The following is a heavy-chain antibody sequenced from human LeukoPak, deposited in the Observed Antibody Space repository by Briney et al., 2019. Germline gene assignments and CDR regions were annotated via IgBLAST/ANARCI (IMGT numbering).Heavy chain of an antibody. CDR2: ISDSGGS. J-gene: IGHJ4*02. Sequence: SETLSLTCSVSGGSVSSGISYWIWIRQPPGEGLEWIAYISDSGGSDYNPSLRGRVTISLDTSKNQISLKLTSVTAADTAVYYCARLPAAGTGLDYWGQGTLVTVSS. D-gene: IGHD6-13*01. CDR3: ARLPAAGTGLDY. V-gene: IGHV4-61*01. CDR1: GGSVSSGISY.